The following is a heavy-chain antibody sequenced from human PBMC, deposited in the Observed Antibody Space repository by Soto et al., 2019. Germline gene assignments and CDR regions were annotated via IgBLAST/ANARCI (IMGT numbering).Heavy chain of an antibody. D-gene: IGHD3-22*01. CDR3: AKDRYYYDSSGSIGFDY. CDR2: ISYDGSNK. J-gene: IGHJ4*02. V-gene: IGHV3-30*18. Sequence: GGSLRLSCAASGFTFSSYGMHWVRQAPGKGLEWVAVISYDGSNKYYADSVKGRFTISRDNSKNTLYLQMNSLRAEDTAVYYCAKDRYYYDSSGSIGFDYWGQGTLVTVSS. CDR1: GFTFSSYG.